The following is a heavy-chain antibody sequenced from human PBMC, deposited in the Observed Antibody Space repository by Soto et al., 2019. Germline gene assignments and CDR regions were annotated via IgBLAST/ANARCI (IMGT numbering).Heavy chain of an antibody. D-gene: IGHD2-2*01. Sequence: EVQLAESGGGLAKPGGSLRLSCAASGFTLSGYSMAWVRQAPGKGLECVSGISSNGVGTYYANSVQGRFTISRDNSKNAVYLHMGSLRPEDMAVDDCARHACADCYYSDLWGQGTTVTVSS. J-gene: IGHJ6*03. V-gene: IGHV3-64*01. CDR1: GFTLSGYS. CDR3: ARHACADCYYSDL. CDR2: ISSNGVGT.